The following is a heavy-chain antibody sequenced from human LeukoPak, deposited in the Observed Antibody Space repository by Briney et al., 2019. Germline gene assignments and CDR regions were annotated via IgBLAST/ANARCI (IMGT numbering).Heavy chain of an antibody. D-gene: IGHD5-12*01. CDR3: ARGIVATTKGLDY. V-gene: IGHV3-48*03. CDR2: ISTSGSTI. Sequence: GGSLRLSCAASGFTFSSYEMNWVRQAPGKGLEWVSYISTSGSTIYYADSVKGRFTISRDNAKNSLYLQMNSLRAEDTAVYYCARGIVATTKGLDYWGQGTLVSVCS. J-gene: IGHJ4*02. CDR1: GFTFSSYE.